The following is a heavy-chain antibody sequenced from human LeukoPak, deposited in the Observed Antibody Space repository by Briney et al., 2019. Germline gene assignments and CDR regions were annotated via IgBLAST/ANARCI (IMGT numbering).Heavy chain of an antibody. D-gene: IGHD3-10*01. J-gene: IGHJ4*02. CDR3: AKDQGLWFGELRDYFDY. CDR1: GFTFSSYA. Sequence: PGGSLRLSCAASGFTFSSYAMSWVRQAPGKGLEWVSAISGSGGSTYYADSVKGRFTISRDNSKNTLYLQMNSLRAEDTAVYYCAKDQGLWFGELRDYFDYWGQGTLVTVSS. CDR2: ISGSGGST. V-gene: IGHV3-23*01.